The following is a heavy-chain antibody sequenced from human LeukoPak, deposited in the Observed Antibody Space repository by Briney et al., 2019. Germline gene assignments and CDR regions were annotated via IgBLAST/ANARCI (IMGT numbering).Heavy chain of an antibody. CDR1: GYTFTDYY. Sequence: ASVKVSCKASGYTFTDYYIHWVRQAPGQGLEWMGWINPNSDDTNFAQNFQGRVTMTRDTSISTAYMELSSLRSDDTAVYYCARVTVVRAFDIWGQGTMVTVSS. V-gene: IGHV1-2*02. CDR2: INPNSDDT. D-gene: IGHD3-22*01. CDR3: ARVTVVRAFDI. J-gene: IGHJ3*02.